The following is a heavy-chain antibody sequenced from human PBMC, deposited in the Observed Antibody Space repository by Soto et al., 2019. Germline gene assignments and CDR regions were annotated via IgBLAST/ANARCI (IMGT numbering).Heavy chain of an antibody. CDR3: ASNWTDDYYIDD. CDR1: GYTFTSYD. V-gene: IGHV1-8*01. Sequence: ASVKVSCKASGYTFTSYDINWARQATGQGLEWMGWMKPNSGNTGYAQKFQGRVTTTSNTSISTAYMELSSLRSEDTALEDQASNWTDDYYIDDEGKASKVTVAS. CDR2: MKPNSGNT. D-gene: IGHD3-3*01. J-gene: IGHJ6*03.